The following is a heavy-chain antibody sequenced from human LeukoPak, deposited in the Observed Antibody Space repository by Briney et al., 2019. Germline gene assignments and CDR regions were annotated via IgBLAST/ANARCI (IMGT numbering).Heavy chain of an antibody. CDR2: INIDGSST. Sequence: GGSLRLSCAASGFTFSSYWMHWVRQAPGKGLVWVSRINIDGSSTSYADSVKGRFTISRDNAKNTLYLQMNSLRAEDTAVYYCARGGYSYDINWFDPWGQGTLVTVSS. J-gene: IGHJ5*02. CDR3: ARGGYSYDINWFDP. V-gene: IGHV3-74*01. CDR1: GFTFSSYW. D-gene: IGHD5-18*01.